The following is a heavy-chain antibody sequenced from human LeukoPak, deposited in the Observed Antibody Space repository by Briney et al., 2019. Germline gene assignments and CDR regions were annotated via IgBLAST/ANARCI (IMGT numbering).Heavy chain of an antibody. V-gene: IGHV3-7*01. CDR3: ARGASYVTSQWFDP. CDR2: IKQDGSEK. CDR1: GFTLISYW. Sequence: GGSLRLSCAASGFTLISYWMTWVRQAPGKGLEWVANIKQDGSEKYYVDSVKGRFTISRDNAKNSLYLQMNSLRAEDTAVYYCARGASYVTSQWFDPWGQGTQVTVSS. J-gene: IGHJ5*02. D-gene: IGHD2-21*02.